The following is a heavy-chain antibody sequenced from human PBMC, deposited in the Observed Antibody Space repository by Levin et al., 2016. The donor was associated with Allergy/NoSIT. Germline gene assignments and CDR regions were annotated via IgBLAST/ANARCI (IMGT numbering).Heavy chain of an antibody. J-gene: IGHJ4*02. V-gene: IGHV3-23*01. Sequence: WIRQPPGKGLEWVSPISDSGGSTYYADSVKGRFTISRDNSKNTLYLQMNSLRVEDTAVYYCAKMGDLLWFGELSYLDYWGQGTLVTVSS. CDR2: ISDSGGST. CDR3: AKMGDLLWFGELSYLDY. D-gene: IGHD3-10*01.